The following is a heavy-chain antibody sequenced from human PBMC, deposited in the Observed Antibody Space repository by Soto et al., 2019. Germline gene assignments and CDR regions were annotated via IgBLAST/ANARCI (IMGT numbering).Heavy chain of an antibody. V-gene: IGHV1-69*12. CDR3: ARGPPVVVVAAQKYGMDV. J-gene: IGHJ6*02. D-gene: IGHD2-15*01. Sequence: QVQLVQSGAEVKKPGSSVKVSCKASGGTFSSYAISWVRQAPGQGLEWMGGIIPIFGTANYAQKFQGRVTITADESTSTAYMELSSLRAEDTAVYYCARGPPVVVVAAQKYGMDVWGQGTTVTVSS. CDR2: IIPIFGTA. CDR1: GGTFSSYA.